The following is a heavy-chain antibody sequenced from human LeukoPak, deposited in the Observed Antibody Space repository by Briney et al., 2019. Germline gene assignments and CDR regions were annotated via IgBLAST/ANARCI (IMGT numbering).Heavy chain of an antibody. V-gene: IGHV3-66*01. CDR3: ARWPTMGGR. CDR2: IYNGGTT. CDR1: GFPVSDNY. J-gene: IGHJ4*02. D-gene: IGHD3-16*01. Sequence: GGSLRLSCAASGFPVSDNYMTWVRQAPGKGLEWVSVIYNGGTTKYADSVKGRFIISRNNSRNMLYLQMNSLRVEDTAVYYCARWPTMGGRWGQGTLVTVLS.